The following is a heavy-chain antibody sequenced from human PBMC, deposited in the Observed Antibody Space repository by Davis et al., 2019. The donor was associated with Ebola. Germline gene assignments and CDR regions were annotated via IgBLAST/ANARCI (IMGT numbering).Heavy chain of an antibody. J-gene: IGHJ6*04. Sequence: GGSLRLSCAASGFAFSSYAMTWARQAPGKGLEWVSAVTSSGGGTYYADSVKGRFTISRDNAEDTLYLQMNSLRVDDTAVYYCAKGGSGWPSDYSYGMGVWGKGTTVTVSS. D-gene: IGHD6-19*01. CDR1: GFAFSSYA. CDR2: VTSSGGGT. V-gene: IGHV3-23*01. CDR3: AKGGSGWPSDYSYGMGV.